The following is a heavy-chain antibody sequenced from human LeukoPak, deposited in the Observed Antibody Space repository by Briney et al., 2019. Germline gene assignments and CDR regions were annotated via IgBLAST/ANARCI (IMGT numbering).Heavy chain of an antibody. CDR2: INHSGST. CDR1: GGSFSGYY. J-gene: IGHJ6*02. V-gene: IGHV4-34*01. D-gene: IGHD6-13*01. CDR3: ARGLEAAAGKGMDV. Sequence: SETLSLTCAVYGGSFSGYYWSWIRQPPGKGLEWIGEINHSGSTNYNPSLKSRVTISVDTSKNQFSLKLSSVTAADTAVYYCARGLEAAAGKGMDVWGQGTTVTVSS.